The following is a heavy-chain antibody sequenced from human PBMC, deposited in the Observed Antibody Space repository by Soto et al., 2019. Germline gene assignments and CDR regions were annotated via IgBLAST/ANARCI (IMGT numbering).Heavy chain of an antibody. CDR3: ARDSPGGGLRLSLRGMDV. V-gene: IGHV6-1*01. CDR2: TYYRSKWYN. J-gene: IGHJ6*02. D-gene: IGHD5-12*01. CDR1: GDSVSSNSAA. Sequence: HSQTLSLTCAISGDSVSSNSAAWNWIRQSPSRGLEWLGRTYYRSKWYNDYAVSVKSRITINPDTSKNQFSLQLNSVTPEDTAVYYCARDSPGGGLRLSLRGMDVWGQGTTVTVS.